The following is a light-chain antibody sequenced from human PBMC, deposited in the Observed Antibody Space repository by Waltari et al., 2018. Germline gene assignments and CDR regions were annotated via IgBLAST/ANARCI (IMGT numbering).Light chain of an antibody. J-gene: IGLJ3*02. CDR3: CSYTTTTTWV. V-gene: IGLV2-14*03. CDR2: GVS. CDR1: GSDIGGFNY. Sequence: QSALTQPASVSGSPGQSITISCSGTGSDIGGFNYVSWYQQRPGKAPKLLIYGVSQRPSGVSVRFAASKSGNRASLTISGLQAEDDSDYYCCSYTTTTTWVFGGGTKLTVL.